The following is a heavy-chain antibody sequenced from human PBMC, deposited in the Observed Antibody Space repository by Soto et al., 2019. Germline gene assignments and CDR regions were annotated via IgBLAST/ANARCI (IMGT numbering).Heavy chain of an antibody. CDR1: GGSISSSSYY. Sequence: SETLSLTCTVSGGSISSSSYYWGWIRQPPGKGLEWIGSIYYSGSTYYNPSLKSRVTISVDTSKNQFSLTLGSVTAADTAVYYGASTLVEGFDYWGQGTLVTVSS. J-gene: IGHJ4*02. V-gene: IGHV4-39*01. CDR3: ASTLVEGFDY. D-gene: IGHD2-8*02. CDR2: IYYSGST.